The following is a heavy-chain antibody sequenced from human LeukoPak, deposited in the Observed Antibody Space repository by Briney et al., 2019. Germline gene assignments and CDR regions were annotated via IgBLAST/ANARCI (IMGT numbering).Heavy chain of an antibody. CDR2: ITSNSVHL. CDR1: GFTFDEYA. CDR3: IKGPPASSGSYYSFQY. J-gene: IGHJ4*02. V-gene: IGHV3-9*01. Sequence: GGSLRLSCAASGFTFDEYAVHWVRQPPGKGLEWVSVITSNSVHLGYADSVKGRFTISRDNAKSSLYLQMNSLSAEDTALYYCIKGPPASSGSYYSFQYWGQGALVTVSS. D-gene: IGHD1-26*01.